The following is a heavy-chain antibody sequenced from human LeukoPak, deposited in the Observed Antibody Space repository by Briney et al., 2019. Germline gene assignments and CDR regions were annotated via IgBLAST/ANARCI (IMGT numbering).Heavy chain of an antibody. Sequence: GGSLRLSCAASGFTFSSFAMSWVRQAPGKGLEWVSNISGSGRGGRTYYADSVKGRFTISRDNSKNSLYLQMNSLRAEDTAIYFCCTTGGDYWGQGTLVTVSS. CDR2: ISGSGRGGRT. J-gene: IGHJ4*02. CDR3: CTTGGDY. V-gene: IGHV3-23*01. D-gene: IGHD2-8*02. CDR1: GFTFSSFA.